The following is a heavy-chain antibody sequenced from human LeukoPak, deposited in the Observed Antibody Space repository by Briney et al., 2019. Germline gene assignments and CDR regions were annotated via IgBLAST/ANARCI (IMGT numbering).Heavy chain of an antibody. D-gene: IGHD6-13*01. CDR2: INAGNGNT. CDR3: ARAGSSWYSFDY. V-gene: IGHV1-3*01. CDR1: GYTFTSYA. Sequence: ASVKVSCKASGYTFTSYAMHWVRQAPGQRLEWTGWINAGNGNTKYSQKFQGRVTITRDTSASTAYMELSSLRSEDTAVYYCARAGSSWYSFDYWGQGTLVTVSS. J-gene: IGHJ4*02.